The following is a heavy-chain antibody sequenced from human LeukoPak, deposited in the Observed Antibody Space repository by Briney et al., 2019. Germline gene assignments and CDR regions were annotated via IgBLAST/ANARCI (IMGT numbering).Heavy chain of an antibody. D-gene: IGHD4-17*01. V-gene: IGHV3-21*01. CDR2: ISTSSSYI. Sequence: GGSLRLSCAASGFTFSSYSMNWVRQAPGKGLDWVSSISTSSSYIYYADSVKGRFTISRNNPKNSLYLQMNSLRAEDTAVYYCARNRGDPSYFDYWGQGTLVTVSS. J-gene: IGHJ4*02. CDR1: GFTFSSYS. CDR3: ARNRGDPSYFDY.